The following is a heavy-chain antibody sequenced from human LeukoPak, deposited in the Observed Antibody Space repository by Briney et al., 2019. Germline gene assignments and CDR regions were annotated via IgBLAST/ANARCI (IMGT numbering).Heavy chain of an antibody. CDR1: GYTFTGYY. V-gene: IGHV1-2*02. CDR3: AREYYYDSSGYSHNWYFDL. CDR2: INPNSGGT. Sequence: GASVKVSCKASGYTFTGYYMHWVRQAPGQGLEWMGWINPNSGGTNYAQKFQGRVTMTRDTSISTAYMELSRLRSDDTAVYYCAREYYYDSSGYSHNWYFDLWGRGTLVTVSS. D-gene: IGHD3-22*01. J-gene: IGHJ2*01.